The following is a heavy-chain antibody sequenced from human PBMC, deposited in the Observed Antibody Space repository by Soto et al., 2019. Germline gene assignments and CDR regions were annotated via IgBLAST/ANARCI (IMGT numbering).Heavy chain of an antibody. CDR3: AKDLGYWYYYGMDV. CDR2: ISYDGSNK. V-gene: IGHV3-30*18. D-gene: IGHD2-15*01. J-gene: IGHJ6*02. CDR1: GFTFSSYG. Sequence: QVQLVESGGGVVQPGRSLRLSCAASGFTFSSYGMHWVRQAPGKGLEWVAVISYDGSNKYYADSVKGRFTISRDNSKNTLYLQMNSLRAEDTAVYYCAKDLGYWYYYGMDVWGQGTTVTVSS.